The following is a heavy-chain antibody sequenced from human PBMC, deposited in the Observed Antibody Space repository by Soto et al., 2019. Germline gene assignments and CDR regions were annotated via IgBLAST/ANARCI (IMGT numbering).Heavy chain of an antibody. CDR1: GYTFTSYY. Sequence: ASVKVSCKASGYTFTSYYMHWVRQAPGQGLEWMGIINPSGGSTSYAQKFKGRVTMTRDTSTSTVYMELSSLRSEDTAVYYCARDLRGSGYYGPPYYYYYGMDVWGQGTTVTVSS. D-gene: IGHD3-22*01. CDR3: ARDLRGSGYYGPPYYYYYGMDV. V-gene: IGHV1-46*03. J-gene: IGHJ6*02. CDR2: INPSGGST.